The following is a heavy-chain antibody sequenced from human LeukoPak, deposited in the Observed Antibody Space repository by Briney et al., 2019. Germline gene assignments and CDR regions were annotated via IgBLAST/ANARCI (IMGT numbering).Heavy chain of an antibody. CDR2: MNPNSGGT. Sequence: ASVKVSCKTSGYTFTKYYMHWVRQAPGQGLEWMGWMNPNSGGTNYTQKFQGRVTMTRDTSINTAYMELRSLRSDDTAVYYCAREEPITMVRGVTGYYGMDVWGQGTTVTVSS. V-gene: IGHV1-2*02. CDR1: GYTFTKYY. J-gene: IGHJ6*02. CDR3: AREEPITMVRGVTGYYGMDV. D-gene: IGHD3-10*01.